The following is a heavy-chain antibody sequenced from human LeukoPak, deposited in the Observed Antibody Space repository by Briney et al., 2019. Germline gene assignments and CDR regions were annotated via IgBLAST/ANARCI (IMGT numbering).Heavy chain of an antibody. CDR1: GGSISSGDYY. Sequence: TSSETLSLTCTVSGGSISSGDYYWSWIRQPPGKGLEWIGYIYYSGSTYYNPSLKSRVTISVDTSKNQFSLKLSSVTAADTAVYYCARVRYYYYYMDVWGKGTTVTVSS. CDR3: ARVRYYYYYMDV. V-gene: IGHV4-30-4*08. J-gene: IGHJ6*03. CDR2: IYYSGST.